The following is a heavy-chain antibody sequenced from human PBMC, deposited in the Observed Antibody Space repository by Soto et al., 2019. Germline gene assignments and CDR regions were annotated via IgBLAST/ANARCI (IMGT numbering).Heavy chain of an antibody. J-gene: IGHJ4*02. D-gene: IGHD6-19*01. Sequence: SETLSLTCTVSGGSISSYYWSWIRQPPGKGLEWIGYIYYSGSTNYNPSLKSRVTISVDTSKNQFSLKLSSVTAADTAVYYCARDKTGQWHVVDYWGQGTLVTVSS. CDR3: ARDKTGQWHVVDY. CDR2: IYYSGST. CDR1: GGSISSYY. V-gene: IGHV4-59*01.